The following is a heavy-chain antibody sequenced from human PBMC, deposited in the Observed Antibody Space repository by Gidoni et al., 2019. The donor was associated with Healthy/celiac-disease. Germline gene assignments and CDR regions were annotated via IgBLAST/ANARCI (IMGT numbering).Heavy chain of an antibody. CDR3: ANHVRGSSDSSGLDY. D-gene: IGHD3-22*01. CDR1: GGTFSSYA. Sequence: QVQLVQSGAEVKKPGSSVKVSCKASGGTFSSYAISWVRQAPGQGLEWMGRIIPILGIANYAQKFQGRVTITADKSTSTAYMELSSLRSEDTAVYYCANHVRGSSDSSGLDYWGQGTLVTVSS. CDR2: IIPILGIA. V-gene: IGHV1-69*09. J-gene: IGHJ4*02.